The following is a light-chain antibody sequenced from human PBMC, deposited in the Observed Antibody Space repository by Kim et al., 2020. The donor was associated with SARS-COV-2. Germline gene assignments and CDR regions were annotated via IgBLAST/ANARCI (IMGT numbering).Light chain of an antibody. J-gene: IGKJ2*03. CDR3: MQGSHWPHS. Sequence: PASSSCSCSQCLVQSNRNTSLTWYQQRPGQSPRRLIYRVSSRDSGVPDRFSGSGSGTDFTLKISRVEAEDVGVYYCMQGSHWPHSFGRGTKLEIK. V-gene: IGKV2-30*02. CDR1: QCLVQSNRNTS. CDR2: RVS.